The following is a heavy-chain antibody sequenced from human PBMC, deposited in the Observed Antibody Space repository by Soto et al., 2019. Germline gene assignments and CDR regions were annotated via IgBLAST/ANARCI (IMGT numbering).Heavy chain of an antibody. CDR3: AHSSKFDWLLAVFDY. CDR1: GFSLSTSGVG. V-gene: IGHV2-5*02. CDR2: IYWDDDK. D-gene: IGHD3-9*01. Sequence: QITLKESGPTLVKPTQTLTLTCTFSGFSLSTSGVGVGWIRQPPGKALEWLALIYWDDDKRYSPSLKSRLTITKDTSRNQVVLTMTNMDPVDTATYYCAHSSKFDWLLAVFDYWGQGTLVTVSS. J-gene: IGHJ4*02.